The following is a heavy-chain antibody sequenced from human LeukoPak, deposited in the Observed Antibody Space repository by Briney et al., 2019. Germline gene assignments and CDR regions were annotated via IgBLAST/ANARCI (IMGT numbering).Heavy chain of an antibody. Sequence: GGSLRLSCAASGFIFSDNWMSWVRQAPGKGLEWVANVKQNGSEKTYVDSVKGRFTISRGNAKNSLYLQMSSLRVEDTAVYYCADPGVGYWGQGTLVTVSS. CDR3: ADPGVGY. CDR2: VKQNGSEK. V-gene: IGHV3-7*01. J-gene: IGHJ4*02. D-gene: IGHD2-8*01. CDR1: GFIFSDNW.